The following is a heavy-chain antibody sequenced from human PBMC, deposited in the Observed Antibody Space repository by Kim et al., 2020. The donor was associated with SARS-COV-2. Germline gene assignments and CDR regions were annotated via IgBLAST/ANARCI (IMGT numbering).Heavy chain of an antibody. CDR3: ARVGALLGEDAFDI. V-gene: IGHV3-13*01. D-gene: IGHD2-15*01. Sequence: PGSVKGRFTISRENAKNSLYLQMNSLRAGDTAVYYCARVGALLGEDAFDIWGQGTMVTVSS. J-gene: IGHJ3*02.